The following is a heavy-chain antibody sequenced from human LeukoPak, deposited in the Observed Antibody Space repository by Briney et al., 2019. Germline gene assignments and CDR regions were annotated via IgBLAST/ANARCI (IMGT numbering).Heavy chain of an antibody. CDR1: GGSFSGYY. J-gene: IGHJ4*02. V-gene: IGHV4-34*01. Sequence: SETLSLTCAVYGGSFSGYYWNWIRQPPGKGLEWIGEINHSGSTNCNPSLKSRVTLSVDTSKNQFSLKLTSVTASDTAVYYCASEDSSSGRVGDWGQGTLVTVSS. CDR3: ASEDSSSGRVGD. D-gene: IGHD6-13*01. CDR2: INHSGST.